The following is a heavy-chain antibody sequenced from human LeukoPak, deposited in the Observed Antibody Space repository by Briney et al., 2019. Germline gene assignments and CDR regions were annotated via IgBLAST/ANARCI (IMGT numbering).Heavy chain of an antibody. CDR1: GYTLTELS. J-gene: IGHJ4*02. V-gene: IGHV1-24*01. Sequence: ASVKVSCKVSGYTLTELSMHWVRQAPGKGLEWMGGFDPEDGETIYAQKFQGRVTMTRDTSTSTVYMELSSLRSEDTAVYYCARGTPGDYWGQGTLVTVSS. CDR2: FDPEDGET. CDR3: ARGTPGDY.